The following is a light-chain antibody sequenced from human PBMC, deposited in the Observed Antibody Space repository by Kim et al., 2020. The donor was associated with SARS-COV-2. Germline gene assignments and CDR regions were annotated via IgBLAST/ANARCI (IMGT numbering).Light chain of an antibody. Sequence: DLQMTQSPSFVSAFVGDRVTITCRASQSFSNWLAWYQKRPGEAPKLLIYASSSLHRGVPSRFSGSESGTDFNLTISSLQPEDFATYYCQQTNNFPLAFGGGTKVEIK. V-gene: IGKV1-12*01. CDR1: QSFSNW. CDR3: QQTNNFPLA. J-gene: IGKJ4*01. CDR2: ASS.